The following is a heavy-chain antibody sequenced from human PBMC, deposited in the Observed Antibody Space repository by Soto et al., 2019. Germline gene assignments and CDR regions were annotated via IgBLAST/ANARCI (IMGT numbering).Heavy chain of an antibody. CDR2: ISGSGGST. CDR1: GFTFSSYS. D-gene: IGHD3-16*01. Sequence: PGGSLRLSCAASGFTFSSYSMNWVRQAPAKGLEWVSAISGSGGSTYYADSVKGRFTISRDNSKNTLYLQMNSLRAEDTAVYYCAKDTYYDYVWGSYPDVWGQGTTVTVSS. CDR3: AKDTYYDYVWGSYPDV. J-gene: IGHJ6*02. V-gene: IGHV3-23*01.